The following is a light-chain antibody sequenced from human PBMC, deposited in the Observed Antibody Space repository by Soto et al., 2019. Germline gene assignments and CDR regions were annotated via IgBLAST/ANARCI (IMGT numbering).Light chain of an antibody. CDR3: CSYAGSGTFG. CDR1: SSDVGSYDL. Sequence: QSVLTQPASVSGSPGQSITISCTGTSSDVGSYDLVSWYQQPPGKAPKLMIYEDTKRPSGISTRFAGSKSGNAASLTISGLQAEDEADDYCCSYAGSGTFGFGTGTKLTVL. CDR2: EDT. J-gene: IGLJ1*01. V-gene: IGLV2-23*01.